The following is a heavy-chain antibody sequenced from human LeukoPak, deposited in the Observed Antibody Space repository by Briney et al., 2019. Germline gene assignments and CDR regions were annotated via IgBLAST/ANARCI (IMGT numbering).Heavy chain of an antibody. CDR2: IYYSGSN. J-gene: IGHJ4*02. V-gene: IGHV4-61*08. CDR1: GVSISSGGYY. D-gene: IGHD6-13*01. CDR3: ARQQLSQLYYFDS. Sequence: PSETLSLTCTVSGVSISSGGYYWSWIRQHPGKGLEWIGYIYYSGSNNYNPSLKSRVTISVDTSKIQFSLKLSSVTAADTAVYYCARQQLSQLYYFDSWGQGTLVTVSS.